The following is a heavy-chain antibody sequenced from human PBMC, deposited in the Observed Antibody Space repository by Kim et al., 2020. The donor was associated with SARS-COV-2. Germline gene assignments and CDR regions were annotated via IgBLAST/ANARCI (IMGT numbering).Heavy chain of an antibody. Sequence: GGSLRLSCAASGFTFSDHYMDWVRQAPGKGLEWVGRTRNKANSYTTEYAASVKGRFTISRDDSKNSLYLQMNSLKTEDTAVYYCAISSRGWLGYYGMDVWGQGTTVTVSS. J-gene: IGHJ6*02. D-gene: IGHD3-10*01. CDR1: GFTFSDHY. V-gene: IGHV3-72*01. CDR3: AISSRGWLGYYGMDV. CDR2: TRNKANSYTT.